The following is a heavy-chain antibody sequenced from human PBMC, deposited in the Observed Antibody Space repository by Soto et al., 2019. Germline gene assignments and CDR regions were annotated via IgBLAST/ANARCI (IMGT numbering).Heavy chain of an antibody. CDR2: IYSGGST. J-gene: IGHJ4*02. Sequence: GRSLRVSCAASGFTVSSNYMSWVRQAPGKGLEWVSVIYSGGSTYYADSVKGRFTISRDNSKNTLYLQMNSLRAEDTAVYYCARDLYCSSTSCSYWGQGTLVTVSS. CDR1: GFTVSSNY. D-gene: IGHD2-2*01. CDR3: ARDLYCSSTSCSY. V-gene: IGHV3-53*01.